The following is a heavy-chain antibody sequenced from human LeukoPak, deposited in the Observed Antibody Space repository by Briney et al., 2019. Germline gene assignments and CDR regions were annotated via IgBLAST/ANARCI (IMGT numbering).Heavy chain of an antibody. CDR2: ISSSGSTK. V-gene: IGHV3-48*03. CDR1: GFTFSSYE. CDR3: AKDMIVAGTGYELDY. Sequence: GGSLRLSCAASGFTFSSYEMNWVRQAPGKGLKWVSYISSSGSTKYYADSVKGRFTISKDNSKNTLYLRMNNLRVEDTAVYYCAKDMIVAGTGYELDYWGQGTLVTVSS. D-gene: IGHD6-19*01. J-gene: IGHJ4*02.